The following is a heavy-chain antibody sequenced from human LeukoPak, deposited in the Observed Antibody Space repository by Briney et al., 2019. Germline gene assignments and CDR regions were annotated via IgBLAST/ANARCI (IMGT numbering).Heavy chain of an antibody. J-gene: IGHJ3*02. CDR3: AVVAAPLDAFDI. D-gene: IGHD2-15*01. V-gene: IGHV3-30*03. CDR1: GFTFSSYG. CDR2: ISYDGSNK. Sequence: GRSLRLSCAASGFTFSSYGMHWVRQAPGKGLEWVAVISYDGSNKYYADSAKGRFTISRDNSKNTLYLQMNSLRAEDTAVYYCAVVAAPLDAFDIWGQGTMVTVSS.